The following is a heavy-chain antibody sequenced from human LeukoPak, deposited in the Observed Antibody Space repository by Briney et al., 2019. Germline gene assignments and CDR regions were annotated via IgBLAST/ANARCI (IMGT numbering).Heavy chain of an antibody. J-gene: IGHJ5*02. Sequence: SETLSLTCTVSGGSISTYSWTWIRQPPGKGLEWIGNIYYSGSTNYNPSLKSRVTISIDTSKNQFSLKVSSVTAADTAVYYWARAHSSGWPHMFDPWGQGTLVTVPS. CDR1: GGSISTYS. CDR3: ARAHSSGWPHMFDP. D-gene: IGHD6-19*01. CDR2: IYYSGST. V-gene: IGHV4-59*01.